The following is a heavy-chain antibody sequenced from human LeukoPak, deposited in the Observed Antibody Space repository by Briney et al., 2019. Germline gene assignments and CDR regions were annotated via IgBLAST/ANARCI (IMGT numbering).Heavy chain of an antibody. J-gene: IGHJ4*02. D-gene: IGHD1-1*01. CDR3: ANYKAPLLERWYFNG. Sequence: GGSLRLSCAASGFTFSNYAMSWVRQAPGKGLEWVSSINKNDDTANYADSVRGRFTISRANSKNTLHLQMSSLRAEDTAVYHCANYKAPLLERWYFNGWGQGTLVTVSS. CDR1: GFTFSNYA. CDR2: INKNDDTA. V-gene: IGHV3-23*01.